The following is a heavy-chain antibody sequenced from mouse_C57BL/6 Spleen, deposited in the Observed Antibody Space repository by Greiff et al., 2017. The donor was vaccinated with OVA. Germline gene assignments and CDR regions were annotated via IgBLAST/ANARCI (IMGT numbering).Heavy chain of an antibody. V-gene: IGHV14-4*01. CDR2: LDPENGDT. CDR1: GFNIKDDY. CDR3: TTRGFYYHHDGDY. Sequence: VQLQQSGAELVRPGASVKLSCTASGFNIKDDYMHWVKQRPEQGLEWIGWLDPENGDTEYASKFQGKASITADTSANTAYLQLSSLTSEDTAVYYCTTRGFYYHHDGDYWGQGTTLTVSS. D-gene: IGHD2-4*01. J-gene: IGHJ2*01.